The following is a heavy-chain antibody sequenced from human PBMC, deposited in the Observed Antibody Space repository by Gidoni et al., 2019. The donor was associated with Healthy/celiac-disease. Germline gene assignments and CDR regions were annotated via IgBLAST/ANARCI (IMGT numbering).Heavy chain of an antibody. Sequence: QVQLQQWGAGLLKPSETLSLTCAVYGGSFSGYYWSWIRQPPGKGLEWIGEINHRGSTNYNPSLKSRVTISVDTSKNQFSLKLSSVTAADTAVYYCARGLRGDTAMVLSDYYFDYWGQGTLVTVSS. V-gene: IGHV4-34*01. D-gene: IGHD5-18*01. CDR2: INHRGST. J-gene: IGHJ4*02. CDR1: GGSFSGYY. CDR3: ARGLRGDTAMVLSDYYFDY.